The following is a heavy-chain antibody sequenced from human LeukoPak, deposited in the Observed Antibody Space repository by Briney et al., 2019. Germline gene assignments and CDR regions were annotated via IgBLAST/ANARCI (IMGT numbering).Heavy chain of an antibody. CDR1: GFTFSSYW. CDR2: IKQDGSEK. CDR3: ARAGISGWAYYFDY. J-gene: IGHJ4*02. V-gene: IGHV3-7*01. D-gene: IGHD3-3*02. Sequence: GGSLRLSCAASGFTFSSYWMSWVRQAPGKGLQWVANIKQDGSEKYYVDSVKGRFTISRDNAKNSLYLQMNSLRAEDTAVYYCARAGISGWAYYFDYWGQGTLVTVSS.